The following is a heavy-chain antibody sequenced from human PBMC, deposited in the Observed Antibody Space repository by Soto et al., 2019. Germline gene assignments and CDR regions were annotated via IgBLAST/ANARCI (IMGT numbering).Heavy chain of an antibody. J-gene: IGHJ5*02. V-gene: IGHV3-66*01. D-gene: IGHD2-15*01. CDR1: GFTVSSNY. Sequence: PGGSLRLSCASSGFTVSSNYMSLVRQAPGKGLEWVSVIYSGGSTYYADSVKGRFTISRDNAKNSLYLQMNSLRAEDTAVYYCARDGCSGSNCLNWFDPWGQGTLVTVSS. CDR3: ARDGCSGSNCLNWFDP. CDR2: IYSGGST.